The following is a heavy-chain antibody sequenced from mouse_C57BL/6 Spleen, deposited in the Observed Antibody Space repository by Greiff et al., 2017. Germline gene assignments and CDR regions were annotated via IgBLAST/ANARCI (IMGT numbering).Heavy chain of an antibody. CDR2: IYPGSGST. CDR1: GYTFTSYW. V-gene: IGHV1-55*01. CDR3: ARDYGSSSFDN. Sequence: QVQLQQSGAELVKPGASVKMSCKASGYTFTSYWITWVKQRPGQGLEWIGDIYPGSGSTNYNEKFKSKATLTVDTSSSTAYMQLSSLTSEDSVVYYCARDYGSSSFDNWGQGTTLTVSS. J-gene: IGHJ2*01. D-gene: IGHD1-1*01.